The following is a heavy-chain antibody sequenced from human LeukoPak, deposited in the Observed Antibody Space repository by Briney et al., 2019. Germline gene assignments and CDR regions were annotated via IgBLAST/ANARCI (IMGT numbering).Heavy chain of an antibody. CDR2: MNPNSGNT. CDR1: GYTFTSYD. CDR3: ARGPPYYDFWSDRYFDY. J-gene: IGHJ4*02. V-gene: IGHV1-8*01. Sequence: ASVKVSCKASGYTFTSYDINWVRQATGQGLEWMGWMNPNSGNTGYAQKFQGRVTMTRNTSISTAYMGLSSLRSEDTAVYYCARGPPYYDFWSDRYFDYWGQGTLVTVSS. D-gene: IGHD3-3*01.